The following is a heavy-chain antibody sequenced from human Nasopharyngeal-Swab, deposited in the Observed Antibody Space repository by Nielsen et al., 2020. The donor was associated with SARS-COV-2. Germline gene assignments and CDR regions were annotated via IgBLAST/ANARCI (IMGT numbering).Heavy chain of an antibody. CDR3: ARHARATTVDY. J-gene: IGHJ4*02. CDR2: IYPSDSDP. D-gene: IGHD4-17*01. Sequence: GESLKISCKGSGYSFSTYWIGWVRQMPGKGLEWMGIIYPSDSDPRYSPSFQGQVTISADKSINTAYLHWSSLKASDTAMYYCARHARATTVDYWGQGTLVTVSS. V-gene: IGHV5-51*01. CDR1: GYSFSTYW.